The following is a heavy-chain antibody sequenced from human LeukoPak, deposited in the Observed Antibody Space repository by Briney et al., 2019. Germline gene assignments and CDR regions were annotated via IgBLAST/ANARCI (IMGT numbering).Heavy chain of an antibody. CDR3: AREEDNADEYLREDY. D-gene: IGHD2-15*01. CDR2: IKQDGSEK. CDR1: GFTFSRYW. J-gene: IGHJ4*02. Sequence: GRSLRLSCAASGFTFSRYWMTWVRQAPGKGLEWVANIKQDGSEKDYVDSVKGRFTISRDNAKNSLYLQLNSLRAEDTAVYYCAREEDNADEYLREDYWGQGPLVTVSS. V-gene: IGHV3-7*01.